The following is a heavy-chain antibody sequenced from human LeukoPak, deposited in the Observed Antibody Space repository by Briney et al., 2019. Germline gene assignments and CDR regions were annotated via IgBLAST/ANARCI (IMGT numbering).Heavy chain of an antibody. D-gene: IGHD6-19*01. CDR1: GFTFSSYA. CDR3: AKGPSSGWYDGGFLDY. J-gene: IGHJ4*02. Sequence: GGPLRLSCAASGFTFSSYAMSGVRQAPGKGLEWVSAISGSGGSTYYADSVKGRFTISRDNSKNTLHLQMNSLRAEDTAVYYCAKGPSSGWYDGGFLDYWGQGTLVTVSS. CDR2: ISGSGGST. V-gene: IGHV3-23*01.